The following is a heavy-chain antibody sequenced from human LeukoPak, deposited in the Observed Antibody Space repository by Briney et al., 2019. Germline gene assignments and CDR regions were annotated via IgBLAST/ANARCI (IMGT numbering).Heavy chain of an antibody. CDR3: ARIATGGSGWYNYFDY. V-gene: IGHV3-21*01. CDR2: ISSSSSYI. J-gene: IGHJ4*02. CDR1: GFTFSSYS. Sequence: GGSLRLSCAASGFTFSSYSMNWIRQAPGKGLEWVSSISSSSSYIYYADSVKGRFTISRDNAKNSLYLQMNSLRAEDTAVYYCARIATGGSGWYNYFDYWGQGTLVTVSS. D-gene: IGHD6-19*01.